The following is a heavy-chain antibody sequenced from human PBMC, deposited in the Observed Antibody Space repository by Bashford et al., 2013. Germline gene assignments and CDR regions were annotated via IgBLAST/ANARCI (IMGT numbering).Heavy chain of an antibody. Sequence: GGSLRLSCAASGFAVSSSYMSWVRQAPGKGLEWVSVIYSGSVIYYADSVKDRFTTARDNAKNSLYLQMNSLRADDTAVYYCARVRKMLSTPYYFDYWGQGTLVTVSS. D-gene: IGHD3-16*01. CDR3: ARVRKMLSTPYYFDY. J-gene: IGHJ4*02. CDR1: GFAVSSSY. V-gene: IGHV3-53*01. CDR2: IYSGSVI.